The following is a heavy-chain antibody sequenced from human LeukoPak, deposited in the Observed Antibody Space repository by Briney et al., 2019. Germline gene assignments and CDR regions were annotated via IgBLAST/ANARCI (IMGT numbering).Heavy chain of an antibody. CDR3: AKCYGGNSGDYYYYYMDV. J-gene: IGHJ6*03. D-gene: IGHD4-23*01. CDR1: GFTFSDYA. V-gene: IGHV3-23*01. Sequence: QPGGSLSLSCAASGFTFSDYAMTWVRQAPGKGLEWVSGISGSGGSTYYADSVKGRFTISRDNSKNTLYLQMNSLRAEDTAVYYCAKCYGGNSGDYYYYYMDVWGKGTTVTVSS. CDR2: ISGSGGST.